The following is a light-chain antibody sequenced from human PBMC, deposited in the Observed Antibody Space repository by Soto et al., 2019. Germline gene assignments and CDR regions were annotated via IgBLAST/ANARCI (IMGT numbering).Light chain of an antibody. CDR2: NVN. CDR3: CSYAGSYTL. CDR1: STDVGGYDY. J-gene: IGLJ2*01. V-gene: IGLV2-11*01. Sequence: QSALTQPRSVSGSPGQSVTISCTGTSTDVGGYDYVSWYQQHPGKAPKLMIYNVNKRPSGVPDRFSGSKSGNTASLTISGLQADDEADYYCCSYAGSYTLFGGGTKLTVL.